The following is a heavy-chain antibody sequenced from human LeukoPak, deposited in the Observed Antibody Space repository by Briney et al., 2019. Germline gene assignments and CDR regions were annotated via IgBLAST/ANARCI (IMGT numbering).Heavy chain of an antibody. Sequence: SETLSLTCSVSGGYISTYYWSWIRQPPGKGLEWIGYVYYSGSTNYNPSLKSRVTMSVDTSKNQFSLQLRSVTPADTAVYYCTRDKGPSADRTAFDFWGQGALVTVSS. D-gene: IGHD2-2*01. CDR2: VYYSGST. J-gene: IGHJ4*02. CDR1: GGYISTYY. V-gene: IGHV4-59*01. CDR3: TRDKGPSADRTAFDF.